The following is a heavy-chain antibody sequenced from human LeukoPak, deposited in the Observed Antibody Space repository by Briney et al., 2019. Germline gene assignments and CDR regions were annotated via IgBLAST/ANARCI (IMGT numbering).Heavy chain of an antibody. Sequence: GGSLRLSCAASGFTFSYYSMNWVRQAPGKGLEWVSSISSSSSYIYYADSVKGRFTISRDNAKNSLYVQMNSLRAEDTAVYYCARDADTSGHFSFFDYWGQGSLVTVSS. CDR3: ARDADTSGHFSFFDY. CDR2: ISSSSSYI. J-gene: IGHJ4*02. V-gene: IGHV3-21*01. CDR1: GFTFSYYS. D-gene: IGHD3-22*01.